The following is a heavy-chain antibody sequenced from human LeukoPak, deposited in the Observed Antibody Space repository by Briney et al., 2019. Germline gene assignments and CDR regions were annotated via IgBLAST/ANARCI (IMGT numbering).Heavy chain of an antibody. D-gene: IGHD3-22*01. CDR3: AKADYYDSSGYYDY. Sequence: GGSLRLSCAASGFTFDDYAMHWVRQAPGKGLEWVSGISWNSGSIGYADSVKGRFTISRDNAKNSLYLQMNSLRAEDTAWYYCAKADYYDSSGYYDYWGQGTLGNVSS. V-gene: IGHV3-9*01. J-gene: IGHJ4*02. CDR2: ISWNSGSI. CDR1: GFTFDDYA.